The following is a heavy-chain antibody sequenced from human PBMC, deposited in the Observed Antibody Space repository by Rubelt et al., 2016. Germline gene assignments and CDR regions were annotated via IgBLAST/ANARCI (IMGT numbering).Heavy chain of an antibody. CDR2: IYPGDSDT. Sequence: GWVRQMPGKGLEWMGIIYPGDSDTRYSPSFQGQVTISADKSISTAYLQWNSLKASDTAMYYCARLYGTITTYWYFDLWGRGTLVTVSS. V-gene: IGHV5-51*01. J-gene: IGHJ2*01. D-gene: IGHD4-11*01. CDR3: ARLYGTITTYWYFDL.